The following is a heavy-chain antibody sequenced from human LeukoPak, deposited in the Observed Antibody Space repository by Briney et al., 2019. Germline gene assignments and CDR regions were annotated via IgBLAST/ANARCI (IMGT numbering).Heavy chain of an antibody. Sequence: SETLSLTCTVSGGSISSSSYYWGWIRQPPGKGLEWIGSIYYSGSTYYNPSLKSRVTISVDTSKNQLSLKLSSVTAADTAVYYRAVERGYSYESDYWGQGTLVTVSS. V-gene: IGHV4-39*01. CDR1: GGSISSSSYY. D-gene: IGHD5-18*01. CDR2: IYYSGST. CDR3: AVERGYSYESDY. J-gene: IGHJ4*02.